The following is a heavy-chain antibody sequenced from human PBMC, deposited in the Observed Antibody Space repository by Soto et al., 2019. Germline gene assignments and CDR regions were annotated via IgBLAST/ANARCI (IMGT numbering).Heavy chain of an antibody. CDR2: IIPIDATV. V-gene: IGHV1-69*12. J-gene: IGHJ6*01. CDR3: ARDLLGFGYTYGDV. D-gene: IGHD3-10*01. Sequence: QFQLVQSGAEVKKPGASVKVSCKASGGTFSNYALISWVRQAPGQGLEWMGGIIPIDATVNYAQKFQGRITITADDSTTTAYIVLGSLRSADTAVYYCARDLLGFGYTYGDVWGQGNTVTVSS. CDR1: GGTFSNYA.